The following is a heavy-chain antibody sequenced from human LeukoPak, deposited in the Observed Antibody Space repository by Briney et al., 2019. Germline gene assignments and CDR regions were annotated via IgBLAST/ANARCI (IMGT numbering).Heavy chain of an antibody. V-gene: IGHV1-24*01. J-gene: IGHJ4*02. CDR3: ATAGYSSNRAYYFDY. Sequence: ASVKVSYKVSGYTLTELSMHWVRQAPGKGLEWMGGFDPEDGETIYAQKFQGRVTMTEDTSTDTAYMELSSLRSEDTAVYYCATAGYSSNRAYYFDYWGQGTLVTVSS. D-gene: IGHD6-19*01. CDR2: FDPEDGET. CDR1: GYTLTELS.